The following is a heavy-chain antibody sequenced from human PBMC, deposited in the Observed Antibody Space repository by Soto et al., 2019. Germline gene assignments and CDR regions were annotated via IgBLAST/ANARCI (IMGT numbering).Heavy chain of an antibody. Sequence: EVQLVESGGGLVQPGGSLRVSCAASGFTLSRYSMNWVRQAPGKGLEWLSYISGSSDTTYYADSVKGRFTISRDNSKNTLYLQMNSLRAEDTAVYYCAREKRITIFGVVKTNWFDPWGQGTLVTVSS. CDR1: GFTLSRYS. V-gene: IGHV3-48*01. J-gene: IGHJ5*02. CDR3: AREKRITIFGVVKTNWFDP. D-gene: IGHD3-3*01. CDR2: ISGSSDTT.